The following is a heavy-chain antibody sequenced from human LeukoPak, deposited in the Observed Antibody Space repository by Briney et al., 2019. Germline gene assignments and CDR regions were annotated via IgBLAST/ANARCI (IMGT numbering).Heavy chain of an antibody. J-gene: IGHJ4*02. CDR3: ARDRGAPWYYDFWSGSPFDY. Sequence: GGSLRLSCAASGFTFSSYGMHWVRQAPGKGLEWVAVIWYDGSNKYYADSVKGRFTISRDNAKNSLYLQMNSLRAEDTAVYYCARDRGAPWYYDFWSGSPFDYWGQGTLVTVSS. V-gene: IGHV3-33*01. CDR1: GFTFSSYG. D-gene: IGHD3-3*01. CDR2: IWYDGSNK.